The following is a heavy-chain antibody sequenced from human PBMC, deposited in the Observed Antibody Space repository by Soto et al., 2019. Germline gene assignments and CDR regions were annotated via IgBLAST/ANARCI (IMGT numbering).Heavy chain of an antibody. CDR2: ISYDGSNK. CDR3: AKVGEQQLTSDTYYYGMDV. Sequence: PGESLKISCAASGFTFSSYGMHWVRQAPGKGLEWVAVISYDGSNKYYADSVKGRFTISRDNSKNTLYLQMNSLRAEDTAVYYCAKVGEQQLTSDTYYYGMDVWGKGTTVTVSS. J-gene: IGHJ6*04. V-gene: IGHV3-30*18. D-gene: IGHD6-13*01. CDR1: GFTFSSYG.